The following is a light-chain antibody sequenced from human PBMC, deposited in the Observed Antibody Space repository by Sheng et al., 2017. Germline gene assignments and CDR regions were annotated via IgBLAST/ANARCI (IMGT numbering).Light chain of an antibody. Sequence: DIQLTQSPSFLSASVGDRVTITCRASQGISSYLAWYQQKPGKAPKLLIYAASTLQSGVPSRFSGSGSGTEFTLTISSLQPEDFATYYCQQLNSYPPWTFGQGPKVE. J-gene: IGKJ1*01. V-gene: IGKV1-9*01. CDR3: QQLNSYPPWT. CDR1: QGISSY. CDR2: AAS.